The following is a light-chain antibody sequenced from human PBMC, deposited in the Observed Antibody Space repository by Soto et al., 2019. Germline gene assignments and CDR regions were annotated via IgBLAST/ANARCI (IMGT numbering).Light chain of an antibody. V-gene: IGKV1-39*01. CDR1: QSISSY. CDR3: QQSYSTPPT. Sequence: DIQMTQSPSSLSASVGDRVTITCRASQSISSYLNWYQEKPGKAPKLLIYAASNLQSGVPSRFSGSGSGTDFTLTVSSLQPEDFASYYCQQSYSTPPTFGQGTKLEIK. J-gene: IGKJ2*01. CDR2: AAS.